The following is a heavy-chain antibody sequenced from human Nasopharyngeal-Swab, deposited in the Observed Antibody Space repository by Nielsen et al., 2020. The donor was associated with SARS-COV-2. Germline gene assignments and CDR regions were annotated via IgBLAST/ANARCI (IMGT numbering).Heavy chain of an antibody. CDR2: ISYDGSNK. V-gene: IGHV3-30*18. J-gene: IGHJ4*02. CDR1: GFTFSSYG. Sequence: GGSLRLSCAASGFTFSSYGMHWVRQAPGKGLEWVPLISYDGSNKYYADSVKGRFTISRDNSKNTLYLQMNSLRAEDPAVYYCAKDRSNYDYFDSWGQGTLVTVSS. CDR3: AKDRSNYDYFDS. D-gene: IGHD1-26*01.